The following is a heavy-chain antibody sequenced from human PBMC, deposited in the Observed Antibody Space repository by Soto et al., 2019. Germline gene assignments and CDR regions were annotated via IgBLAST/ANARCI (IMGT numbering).Heavy chain of an antibody. D-gene: IGHD3-16*01. Sequence: PSETLSLTCAAYGGFLSECYWTWIRQPPGKGLEWIGEINRVGGTNDNPSLKSRVTMSVDTSQDQFSLRLISVTAADTAMYVCVRIRYQLPSSVLWLDPWGQGTPVTVSS. CDR1: GGFLSECY. V-gene: IGHV4-34*01. CDR2: INRVGGT. J-gene: IGHJ5*02. CDR3: VRIRYQLPSSVLWLDP.